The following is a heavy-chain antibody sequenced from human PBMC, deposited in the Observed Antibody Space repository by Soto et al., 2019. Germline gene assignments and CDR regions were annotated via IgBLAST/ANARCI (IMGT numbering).Heavy chain of an antibody. V-gene: IGHV1-69*13. Sequence: GASVKVSCKASGGTFSSYAISWVRQAPGQGLEWMGGIIPIFGTANYAQKFRGRVTITADESTSTAYMELSSLRSEDTAVYYCARERGPSDYDFWSGYYTRNSYYYYGMDVWGQGTTVTVSS. D-gene: IGHD3-3*01. J-gene: IGHJ6*02. CDR3: ARERGPSDYDFWSGYYTRNSYYYYGMDV. CDR2: IIPIFGTA. CDR1: GGTFSSYA.